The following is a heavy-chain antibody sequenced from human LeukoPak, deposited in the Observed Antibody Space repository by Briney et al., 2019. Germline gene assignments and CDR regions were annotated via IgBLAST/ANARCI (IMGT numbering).Heavy chain of an antibody. CDR1: GYSFTNYW. Sequence: GESLKISCKGSGYSFTNYWIGWVRQMPGKGLEWMGIIYPGDSDTRYSPSFQGQVTISADKSISTAYLQWSSLKASDTAMYYCARKRSPRYSSSGGVWYYYYMDVWGKGTTVTVSS. V-gene: IGHV5-51*01. J-gene: IGHJ6*03. D-gene: IGHD6-13*01. CDR3: ARKRSPRYSSSGGVWYYYYMDV. CDR2: IYPGDSDT.